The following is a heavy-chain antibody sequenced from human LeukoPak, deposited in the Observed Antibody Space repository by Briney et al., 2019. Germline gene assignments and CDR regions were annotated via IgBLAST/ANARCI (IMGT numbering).Heavy chain of an antibody. CDR1: LFIFRKYV. CDR3: ARDSGRARGWFGP. D-gene: IGHD5-12*01. Sequence: GCLRLSRAPSLFIFRKYVMHCVRPAPGKGLAYVYSINSNGDNTYYAESVRGRFTISRDNSKNMLYLQMGSLTTEDTAVFYCARDSGRARGWFGPWGQGTLVSVSS. J-gene: IGHJ5*02. V-gene: IGHV3-64*02. CDR2: INSNGDNT.